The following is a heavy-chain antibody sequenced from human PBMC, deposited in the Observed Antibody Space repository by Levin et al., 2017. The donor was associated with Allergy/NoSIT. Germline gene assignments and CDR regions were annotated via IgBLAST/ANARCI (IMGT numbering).Heavy chain of an antibody. Sequence: GGSLRLSCAASGFTFSSYGMHWVRQAPGKGLEWVAVIWYDGSNKYYADSVKGRFTISRDNSKNTLYLQMNSLRAEDTAVYYCARERVSAGTNYYFDYWGQGTLVTVSS. V-gene: IGHV3-33*01. J-gene: IGHJ4*02. CDR2: IWYDGSNK. CDR3: ARERVSAGTNYYFDY. D-gene: IGHD1-1*01. CDR1: GFTFSSYG.